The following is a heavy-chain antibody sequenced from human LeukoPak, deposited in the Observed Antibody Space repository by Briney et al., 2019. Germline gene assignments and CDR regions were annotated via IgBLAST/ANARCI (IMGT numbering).Heavy chain of an antibody. V-gene: IGHV3-30*02. Sequence: GGSLRLSCAASGFTFSSYGMHWVRQAPGKGLEWVAFIRYDGSNKYYADSVKGRFTISRDNSKNTLYLQMNSLRAEDTAVYYCARDVFARLYSGSGDAFDIWGQGTMVTVSS. D-gene: IGHD1-26*01. CDR1: GFTFSSYG. J-gene: IGHJ3*02. CDR3: ARDVFARLYSGSGDAFDI. CDR2: IRYDGSNK.